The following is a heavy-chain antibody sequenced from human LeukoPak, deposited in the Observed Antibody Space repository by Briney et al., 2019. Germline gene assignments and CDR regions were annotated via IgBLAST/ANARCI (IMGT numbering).Heavy chain of an antibody. CDR2: ISGSGGST. J-gene: IGHJ4*02. V-gene: IGHV3-23*01. Sequence: GGSLRLSCAASGFTFSSYAMSWVRRAPGKGLEWVSAISGSGGSTNYADSVKGRVTVSRDNSKSTLYLQMNSLRAEDTAVYYCAKSSYYDSSGYYREYYFDYWGQGTLVTVSS. CDR3: AKSSYYDSSGYYREYYFDY. D-gene: IGHD3-22*01. CDR1: GFTFSSYA.